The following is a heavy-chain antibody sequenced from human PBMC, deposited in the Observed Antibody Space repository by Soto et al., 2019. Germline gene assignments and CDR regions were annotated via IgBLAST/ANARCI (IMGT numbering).Heavy chain of an antibody. D-gene: IGHD6-13*01. Sequence: EVQLLESGGGLVQPGGSLRLSCAASGFTFSSYAMSWVRQAPGKGLEWVSAISGSGGSTYYADSVKGRFTISRDNSKNTLDLQMNSLRAEDTALYYCADIPLAAAGTPPFGYWGQGTLVTVSS. V-gene: IGHV3-23*01. CDR2: ISGSGGST. CDR3: ADIPLAAAGTPPFGY. J-gene: IGHJ4*02. CDR1: GFTFSSYA.